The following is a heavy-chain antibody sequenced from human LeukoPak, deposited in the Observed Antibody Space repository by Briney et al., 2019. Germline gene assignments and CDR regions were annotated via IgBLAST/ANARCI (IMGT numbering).Heavy chain of an antibody. J-gene: IGHJ4*02. CDR3: ARDRVYTYAFIDF. Sequence: SGGSLRLSCAASGFTFSSYAMSWVRQAPGKGLEWVSAISGSGGSTYYADSVKGRFTISRDNSKNTLYLQMNSLRAEDTAVYYCARDRVYTYAFIDFWGQGTLVTVSS. D-gene: IGHD5-18*01. CDR1: GFTFSSYA. CDR2: ISGSGGST. V-gene: IGHV3-23*01.